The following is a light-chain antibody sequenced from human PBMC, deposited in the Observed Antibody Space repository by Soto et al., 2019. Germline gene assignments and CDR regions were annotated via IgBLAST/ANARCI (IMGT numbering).Light chain of an antibody. V-gene: IGKV4-1*01. CDR3: HQYFRSPIT. Sequence: DILMPQSTASLAVSLGERATIKCKSSQSVFSNSKNRNHLSWYQQKPGQPPKLLIYGATTRESGVPDRFSGSGSGTDFTLTVSGLQAEDVAIYYCHQYFRSPITFGGGTKVDIK. CDR2: GAT. J-gene: IGKJ4*01. CDR1: QSVFSNSKNRNH.